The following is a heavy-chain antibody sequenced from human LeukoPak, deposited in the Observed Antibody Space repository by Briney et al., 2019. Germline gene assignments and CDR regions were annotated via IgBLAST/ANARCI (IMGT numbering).Heavy chain of an antibody. CDR3: ARDGIAVAGFVDY. V-gene: IGHV3-33*01. J-gene: IGHJ4*02. D-gene: IGHD6-19*01. CDR1: GFTFSSYG. Sequence: PGGTLRLSCAASGFTFSSYGMQRVRQAPGKGLEGVAVIWYDGSNKYYADSVKVSFTISRDNSKNTLYLQMNSLRAEDTAVYYCARDGIAVAGFVDYWGQGTLVTVSS. CDR2: IWYDGSNK.